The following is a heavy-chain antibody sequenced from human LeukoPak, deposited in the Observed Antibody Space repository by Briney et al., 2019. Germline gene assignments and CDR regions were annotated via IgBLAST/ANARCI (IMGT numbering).Heavy chain of an antibody. V-gene: IGHV4-34*01. CDR2: IDHRGDT. D-gene: IGHD5-24*01. CDR1: GGSFSRYY. J-gene: IGHJ4*03. Sequence: PSETLSLTCAVYGGSFSRYYLSWIRQSPGKGLEWIAEIDHRGDTNYNPSVKSRVTISVDTSRNQFSLKARSLSAADTAVYYCARGATISETGYFDFWGQGTLVTVSS. CDR3: ARGATISETGYFDF.